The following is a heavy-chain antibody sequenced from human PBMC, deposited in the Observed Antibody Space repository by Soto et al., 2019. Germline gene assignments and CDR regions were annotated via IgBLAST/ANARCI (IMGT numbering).Heavy chain of an antibody. V-gene: IGHV2-5*02. CDR1: GFSLSTNGVG. J-gene: IGHJ4*02. Sequence: SGPTLVNPTQTLTLTCTFSGFSLSTNGVGVGWIRQPPGKTLEWLALIYWDDDKRYSPSLKNRLTISKDTSKTQVVLTLTNMEPVDTGTYYSAHTTLEALYFDCRGKGTLVTVSS. CDR2: IYWDDDK. CDR3: AHTTLEALYFDC.